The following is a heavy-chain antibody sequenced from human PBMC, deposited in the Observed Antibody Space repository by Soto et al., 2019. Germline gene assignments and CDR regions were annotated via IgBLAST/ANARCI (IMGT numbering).Heavy chain of an antibody. CDR1: GFTFSDYA. V-gene: IGHV3-23*01. Sequence: EVQLLDSGGGLVQPGGSLRLSCTASGFTFSDYAMSWVRQPPGKGLGWVSVISAGGSTYYADSVKGRFTVSRAKSKNTLYLQMNSLRAEDTAVYYCANVPIWCSSTSCYTEGFDYWGQGTLVTVSS. J-gene: IGHJ4*02. CDR3: ANVPIWCSSTSCYTEGFDY. CDR2: ISAGGST. D-gene: IGHD2-2*02.